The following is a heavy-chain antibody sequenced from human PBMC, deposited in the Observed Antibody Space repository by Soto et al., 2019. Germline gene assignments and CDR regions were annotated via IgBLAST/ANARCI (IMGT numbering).Heavy chain of an antibody. D-gene: IGHD3-10*01. J-gene: IGHJ6*02. CDR2: IIPIFGTA. CDR1: GGTFSSYA. CDR3: ARDKSDGYGSGSPYGMGV. V-gene: IGHV1-69*13. Sequence: SVKVSCKASGGTFSSYAISWVRQAPGQGLEWMGGIIPIFGTANYAQKFQGRVTITADESTSTAYMELSSLRSEDTAVYYCARDKSDGYGSGSPYGMGVWGQGTTVTVSS.